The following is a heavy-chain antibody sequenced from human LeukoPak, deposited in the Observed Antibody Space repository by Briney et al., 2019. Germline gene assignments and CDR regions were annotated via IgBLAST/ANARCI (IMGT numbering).Heavy chain of an antibody. CDR3: ARDLETDDFWSGYFRTEDWFDP. CDR2: INSSSSYI. J-gene: IGHJ5*02. CDR1: GFTFNSYR. V-gene: IGHV3-21*01. D-gene: IGHD3-3*01. Sequence: GSLELSCAASGFTFNSYRINWGRPAPGEGLEWASSINSSSSYIYYADSVKGRFTISRDNAKNSLYLQMNSLRAEDTAVYYCARDLETDDFWSGYFRTEDWFDPWGQGTLVTVSS.